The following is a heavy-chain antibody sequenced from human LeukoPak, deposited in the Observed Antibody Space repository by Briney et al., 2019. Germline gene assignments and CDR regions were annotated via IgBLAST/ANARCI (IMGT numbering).Heavy chain of an antibody. D-gene: IGHD3-22*01. V-gene: IGHV3-30*18. CDR1: GFTFSSYG. J-gene: IGHJ4*02. CDR3: AKAYYYDSSGYATDD. Sequence: PGRSLRLSCAASGFTFSSYGMHWVRQAPGKGLEWVAVISYDGSNKYYADSVKDRFTISRDNSKNTLYLQMNSLRAEDTAVYYCAKAYYYDSSGYATDDWGQGTLVTVSS. CDR2: ISYDGSNK.